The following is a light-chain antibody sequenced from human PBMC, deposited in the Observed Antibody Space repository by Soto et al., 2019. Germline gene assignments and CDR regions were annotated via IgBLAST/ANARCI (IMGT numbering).Light chain of an antibody. CDR1: QSVTDW. V-gene: IGKV1-5*03. CDR3: NQNKTFPPYT. J-gene: IGKJ2*01. CDR2: KAP. Sequence: DIQMTQSPSTLSASVGDRATLTCRASQSVTDWLAWYQQKPGEPPNVLIYKAPNLESGVPSRCSGSGLGTEFPLTIGSRQPDDSAVYNGNQNKTFPPYTSGQGTKLEI.